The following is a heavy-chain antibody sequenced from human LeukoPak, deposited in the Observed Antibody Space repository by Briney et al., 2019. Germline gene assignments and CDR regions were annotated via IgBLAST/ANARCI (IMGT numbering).Heavy chain of an antibody. CDR3: AKDGSWSCTD. CDR1: GFTFSSSA. D-gene: IGHD2-8*02. Sequence: GSLSLSFGASGFTFSSSAMHWVRQGPGKGLEWVAYIAHHGNNKYYADSVKGRFTISRDNSKGSLYLQMNSLRADDTAVYYCAKDGSWSCTDWGQGTLVRVSS. CDR2: IAHHGNNK. V-gene: IGHV3-30*02. J-gene: IGHJ4*02.